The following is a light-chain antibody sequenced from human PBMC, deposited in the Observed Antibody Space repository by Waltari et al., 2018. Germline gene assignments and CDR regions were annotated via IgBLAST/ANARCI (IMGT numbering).Light chain of an antibody. CDR2: EDN. J-gene: IGLJ2*01. Sequence: NFMLTQPHSVSESPGKTVTISCTGSSGSIASNYVQWYQQRPGSAPTTVIYEDNQRPSGVPDRFSGSIDSSSNSASLTISGLKTEDEADYYCQSYDSSTVVFGGGTK. CDR3: QSYDSSTVV. V-gene: IGLV6-57*02. CDR1: SGSIASNY.